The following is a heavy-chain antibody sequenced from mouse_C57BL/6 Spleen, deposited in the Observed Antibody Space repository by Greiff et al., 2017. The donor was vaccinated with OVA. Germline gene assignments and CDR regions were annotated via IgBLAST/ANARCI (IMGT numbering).Heavy chain of an antibody. J-gene: IGHJ2*01. D-gene: IGHD2-1*01. CDR1: GYTFTSYW. V-gene: IGHV1-59*01. Sequence: QVQLQQPGAELVRPGTSVKLSCKASGYTFTSYWMHWVKQRPGQGLEWIGVIDPSDSYTNYNQKFKGKATLTVDTSSSTAYMQLSSLTSEDSAVYYCAREGHYGNGDYFDYWGQGTTLTVSS. CDR2: IDPSDSYT. CDR3: AREGHYGNGDYFDY.